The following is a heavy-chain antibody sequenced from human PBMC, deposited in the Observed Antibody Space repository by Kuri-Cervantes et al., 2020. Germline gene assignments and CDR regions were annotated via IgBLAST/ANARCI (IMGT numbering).Heavy chain of an antibody. CDR1: GFTFSSYS. D-gene: IGHD3-3*01. CDR3: ARDLSYYDFWSGYYVLDY. V-gene: IGHV3-21*01. CDR2: ISSSSSYI. Sequence: GGSLRLSCAASGFTFSSYSMNWVRQAPGKGLEWVSSISSSSSYIYYADSVKGRFTISRDNAKNSLYLQMNSLRAEDTAVYYCARDLSYYDFWSGYYVLDYWGQGTLVTVSS. J-gene: IGHJ4*02.